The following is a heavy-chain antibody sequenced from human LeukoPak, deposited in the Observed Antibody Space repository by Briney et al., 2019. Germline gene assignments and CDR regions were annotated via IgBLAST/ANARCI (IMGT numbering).Heavy chain of an antibody. J-gene: IGHJ4*02. Sequence: SETPSLTCAVYGGSFSGYYWSWIRQPPGKGLEWIGEINHSGSTNYNASLKSRVTISVDTSKNQFSLKLSSVTAADTAVYYCARGEQFPYYFDYWGQGTLVTVPS. CDR1: GGSFSGYY. CDR3: ARGEQFPYYFDY. D-gene: IGHD6-19*01. CDR2: INHSGST. V-gene: IGHV4-34*01.